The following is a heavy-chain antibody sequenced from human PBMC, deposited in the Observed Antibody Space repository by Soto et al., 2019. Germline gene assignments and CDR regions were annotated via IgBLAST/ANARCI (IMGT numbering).Heavy chain of an antibody. J-gene: IGHJ6*02. CDR1: GGSISSSNW. D-gene: IGHD3-10*01. CDR3: AGATMVRGYHYGMDV. V-gene: IGHV4-4*02. CDR2: IYHSGST. Sequence: PSETLSLTCAVSGGSISSSNWWSWVRQPPGKGLEWIGEIYHSGSTNYNPSLKSRVTISVGKSKNQFSLKLSSVTAADTAVYYCAGATMVRGYHYGMDVWGQGTTVTVSS.